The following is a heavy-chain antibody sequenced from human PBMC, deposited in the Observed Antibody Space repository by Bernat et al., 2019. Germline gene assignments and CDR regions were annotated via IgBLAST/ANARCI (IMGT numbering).Heavy chain of an antibody. CDR3: ARGFGNSANFGNWFDP. Sequence: QVQLQQWGAGLLKPSETLSLTCAVYGGSVSGYYWSWIRQPPGKGLEWIGEINHSGSTNYNPSLKSRVTISVYTSKNQFSLKLRSVTAADTAVYYCARGFGNSANFGNWFDPWGQGTLVTVSS. J-gene: IGHJ5*02. CDR2: INHSGST. V-gene: IGHV4-34*01. CDR1: GGSVSGYY. D-gene: IGHD3-10*01.